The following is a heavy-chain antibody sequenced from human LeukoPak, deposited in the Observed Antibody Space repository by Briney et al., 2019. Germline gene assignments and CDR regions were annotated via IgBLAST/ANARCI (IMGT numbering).Heavy chain of an antibody. CDR1: GFTFSSFG. Sequence: GGSLRLSCATTGFTFSSFGMHWVRQAPGKGLECVAFIRYDGSNNYYADSVKGRFTISRDNSKNTLYLQMNSLRAEDTAVYYCAKGRVRQFDPFDYWGQGTLVTVSS. D-gene: IGHD1-1*01. CDR3: AKGRVRQFDPFDY. J-gene: IGHJ4*02. CDR2: IRYDGSNN. V-gene: IGHV3-30*02.